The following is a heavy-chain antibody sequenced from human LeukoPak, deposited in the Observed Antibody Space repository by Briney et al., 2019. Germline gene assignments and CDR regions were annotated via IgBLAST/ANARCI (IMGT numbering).Heavy chain of an antibody. J-gene: IGHJ6*03. V-gene: IGHV3-48*04. D-gene: IGHD2-2*01. CDR3: ARVVVPAASMDV. Sequence: GGSLRLSCAASGFTFSSYSMNWVRQAPGKGLEWVSYISSSSSTIYYADSVKDRFTISRDNAKNSLYLQMNSLRAEDTALYHCARVVVPAASMDVWGKGTTVTVSS. CDR2: ISSSSSTI. CDR1: GFTFSSYS.